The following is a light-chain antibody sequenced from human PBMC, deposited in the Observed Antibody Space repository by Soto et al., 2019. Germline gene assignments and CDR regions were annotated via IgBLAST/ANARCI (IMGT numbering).Light chain of an antibody. CDR3: SSFADSNSYV. J-gene: IGLJ1*01. V-gene: IGLV2-8*01. Sequence: QSALTQPPSASGSPGQSVTISCSGSSSDIGGYTYVSWYQHHPGKAPKLMIYEVSKRHSGVPDRFSGSKSGNTASLTVSGLQAEDEADYYCSSFADSNSYVFGTGTKLTVL. CDR2: EVS. CDR1: SSDIGGYTY.